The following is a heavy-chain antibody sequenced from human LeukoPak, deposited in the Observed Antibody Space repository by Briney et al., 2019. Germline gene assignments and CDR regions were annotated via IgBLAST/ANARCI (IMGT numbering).Heavy chain of an antibody. V-gene: IGHV3-23*01. CDR1: GFTFSSYA. J-gene: IGHJ6*03. CDR2: ISGSGGST. Sequence: GGSLRLSCAASGFTFSSYAMSWVRQAPGKGLEWVSGISGSGGSTDYADSVKGRFTISRDNSKDTLYLQMNSLRAEDTAVYYCAKGNGYCSSTSCSYYYYMDVWGKGTTVTVSS. D-gene: IGHD2-2*03. CDR3: AKGNGYCSSTSCSYYYYMDV.